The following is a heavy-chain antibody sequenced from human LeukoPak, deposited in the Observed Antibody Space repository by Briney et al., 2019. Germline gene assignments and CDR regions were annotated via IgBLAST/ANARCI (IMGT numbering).Heavy chain of an antibody. Sequence: ASVKVTCKASGYTFTSYEINWARQATGHGLEWMGWMNPDSGDTAYAQKFQGRITMTRSTSITTAYMELSSLRSEDTAVYYCARGLGSYDSSELTWPMISFWGQGTQVTVSS. CDR2: MNPDSGDT. V-gene: IGHV1-8*01. J-gene: IGHJ4*02. D-gene: IGHD3-22*01. CDR3: ARGLGSYDSSELTWPMISF. CDR1: GYTFTSYE.